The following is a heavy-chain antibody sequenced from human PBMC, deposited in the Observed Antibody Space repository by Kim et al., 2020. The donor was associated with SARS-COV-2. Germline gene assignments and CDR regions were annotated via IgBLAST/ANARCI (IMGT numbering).Heavy chain of an antibody. J-gene: IGHJ6*03. Sequence: GGSLRLSCAASGFTFSSYWMSWVRQAPGKGLEWVANIKQDGSEKYYVDSVKGRFTISRDNAKNSLYLQMNSLRAVDTAVYYCARVEKGVVIVALYYYYYMDVWGKGTTVTVSS. CDR3: ARVEKGVVIVALYYYYYMDV. CDR1: GFTFSSYW. D-gene: IGHD2-21*01. CDR2: IKQDGSEK. V-gene: IGHV3-7*01.